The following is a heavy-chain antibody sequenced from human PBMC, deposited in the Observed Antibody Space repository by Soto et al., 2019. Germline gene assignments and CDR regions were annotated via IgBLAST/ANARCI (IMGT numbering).Heavy chain of an antibody. CDR3: VKDTGGSDGPCWFDP. D-gene: IGHD6-25*01. CDR1: GGSISSYY. Sequence: KPSETLSLTCTVSGGSISSYYWSWIRQSAGKGLEWIGRIYTSNNTNYNPSLKSRVTMSLDTSKNQFSLKLTSLTAADTAVYYCVKDTGGSDGPCWFDPWGQGTLVTVSS. J-gene: IGHJ5*02. CDR2: IYTSNNT. V-gene: IGHV4-4*07.